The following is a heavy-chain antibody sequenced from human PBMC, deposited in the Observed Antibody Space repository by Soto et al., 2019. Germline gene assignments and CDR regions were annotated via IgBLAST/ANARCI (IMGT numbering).Heavy chain of an antibody. CDR1: GYTFTSYD. D-gene: IGHD4-4*01. Sequence: ASVKVSCKASGYTFTSYDINWVRQATGQGLEWMGWMNPNSGNTGYAQKFQGRVTMTRNTSIGTAYMELSSLRSEDTAVYYCARVPVVNTRHYYYYYMDVGGXGTTVTV. J-gene: IGHJ6*03. CDR2: MNPNSGNT. V-gene: IGHV1-8*01. CDR3: ARVPVVNTRHYYYYYMDV.